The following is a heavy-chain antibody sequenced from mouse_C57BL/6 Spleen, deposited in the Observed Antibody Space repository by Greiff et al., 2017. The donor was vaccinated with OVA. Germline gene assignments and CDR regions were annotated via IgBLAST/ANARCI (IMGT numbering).Heavy chain of an antibody. CDR1: GYSFTDYN. CDR3: ARSYYYGSSYWAMDY. Sequence: EVKLMESGPELVKPGASVKISCKASGYSFTDYNMNWVKQSNGKSLEWIGVINPNYGTTSYNQKFKGKATLTVDQSSSTAYMQLNSLTSEDSAVYYCARSYYYGSSYWAMDYWGQGTSVTVSS. V-gene: IGHV1-39*01. CDR2: INPNYGTT. D-gene: IGHD1-1*01. J-gene: IGHJ4*01.